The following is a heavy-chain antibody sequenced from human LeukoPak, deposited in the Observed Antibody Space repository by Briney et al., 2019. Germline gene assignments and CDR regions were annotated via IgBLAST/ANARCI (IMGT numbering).Heavy chain of an antibody. CDR1: GYTFTRYG. Sequence: ASVKVSCKASGYTFTRYGITWVRQAPGQGLEWMGWISTYDGGTYYAQKFQGRVTMTRDASPNTAYMELRGLRSDDTALYYCARDVLNRCIGGICPIDDWGQGTLVTVSS. CDR3: ARDVLNRCIGGICPIDD. J-gene: IGHJ4*02. V-gene: IGHV1-18*04. CDR2: ISTYDGGT. D-gene: IGHD2-15*01.